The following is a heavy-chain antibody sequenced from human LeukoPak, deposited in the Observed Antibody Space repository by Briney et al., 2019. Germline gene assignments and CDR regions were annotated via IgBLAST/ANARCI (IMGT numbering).Heavy chain of an antibody. Sequence: GGSLRLSCTASGFTFSNYWMSWVRQAPGKGLEWVANIKYDGSGKYYVDSVKSRLTISRDNAKNSLYLQMNSLRAEDTAVYYCAREPVRKRWFDSWGQGTLVAVSS. J-gene: IGHJ5*01. D-gene: IGHD3-10*01. V-gene: IGHV3-7*03. CDR1: GFTFSNYW. CDR2: IKYDGSGK. CDR3: AREPVRKRWFDS.